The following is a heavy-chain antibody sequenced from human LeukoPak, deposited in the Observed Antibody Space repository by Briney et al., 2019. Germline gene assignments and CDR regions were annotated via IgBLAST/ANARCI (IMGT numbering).Heavy chain of an antibody. J-gene: IGHJ3*02. CDR3: ASYLSSGWADAFDI. CDR2: IYYSGST. Sequence: SETLSLTCTVSGGSISSSSYYWGWIRQLPGKGLEWIGSIYYSGSTYYNPSLKSRVTISVDTSKNQFSLKLSSVTAADTAVYYCASYLSSGWADAFDIWGQGTMVTVSS. CDR1: GGSISSSSYY. V-gene: IGHV4-39*07. D-gene: IGHD6-25*01.